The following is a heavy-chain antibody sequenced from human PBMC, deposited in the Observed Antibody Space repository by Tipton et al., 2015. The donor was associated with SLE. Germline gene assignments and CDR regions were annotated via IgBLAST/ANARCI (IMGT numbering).Heavy chain of an antibody. CDR2: ISSNGGST. D-gene: IGHD1-14*01. Sequence: SLRLSCSASGFTFSSYAMHWVRQAPGKGLEYVSAISSNGGSTYYADSVKGRFTISRDNSKNTLYLQMNSLRAEDTAVYYCAKGPEPTHAFDIWGQGTMVTVSS. V-gene: IGHV3-64*04. CDR1: GFTFSSYA. J-gene: IGHJ3*02. CDR3: AKGPEPTHAFDI.